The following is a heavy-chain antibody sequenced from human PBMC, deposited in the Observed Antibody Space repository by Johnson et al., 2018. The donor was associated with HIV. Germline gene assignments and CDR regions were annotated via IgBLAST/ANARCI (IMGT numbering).Heavy chain of an antibody. CDR1: GFTFSSYA. CDR2: IRYDGSEK. J-gene: IGHJ3*02. V-gene: IGHV3-33*08. CDR3: ASPPDAFDI. Sequence: VQLVESGGGVVQPGRSLRLSCAASGFTFSSYAMHWVRQAPCKGLEWVAFIRYDGSEKYYVDSVKGRFTISRDNAKNSLYLQMNSLRAEDTAVYYCASPPDAFDIWGQGTMVTVSS.